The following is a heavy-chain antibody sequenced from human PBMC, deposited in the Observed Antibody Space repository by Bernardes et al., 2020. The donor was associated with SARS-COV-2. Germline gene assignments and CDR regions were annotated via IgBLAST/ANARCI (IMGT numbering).Heavy chain of an antibody. CDR1: GFRFGDFA. Sequence: GGSLRLSCAASGFRFGDFAMSWVRQAPGQGLEWVSTISGSGTRGTPYYAYSVEGRFTISRDNSNNMLYLQMNNLRAEDTAIYYCAKGEGDYVFYWYFALWGRGTLVTVSS. D-gene: IGHD4-17*01. V-gene: IGHV3-23*01. CDR2: ISGSGTRGTP. CDR3: AKGEGDYVFYWYFAL. J-gene: IGHJ2*01.